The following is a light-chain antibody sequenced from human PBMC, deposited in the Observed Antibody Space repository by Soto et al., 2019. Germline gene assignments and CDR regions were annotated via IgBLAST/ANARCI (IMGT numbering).Light chain of an antibody. CDR3: SPYTARSTQV. Sequence: QSALTQPASVSGSAGQWITISCSGTMRDVGAYDLVSWYQQHPGTAPKLIVYDVRNRPSGISSRFSGSRSGNTASLTISGLPSEDEGDYYRSPYTARSTQVFGAGTKLTVL. V-gene: IGLV2-14*03. CDR2: DVR. CDR1: MRDVGAYDL. J-gene: IGLJ2*01.